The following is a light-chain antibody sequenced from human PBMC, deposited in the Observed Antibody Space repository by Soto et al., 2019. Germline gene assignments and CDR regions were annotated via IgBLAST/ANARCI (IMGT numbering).Light chain of an antibody. Sequence: EIVMTQSPATLSLSPGERATLSCRASQSVSSNFAWYQKKPGQAPRLLIYGASTRATGIPASFSGSGSGTEFTLTISSLKSADFSVYYCPQYNNWPFTFGQGTKLEIK. CDR1: QSVSSN. J-gene: IGKJ2*01. V-gene: IGKV3-15*01. CDR2: GAS. CDR3: PQYNNWPFT.